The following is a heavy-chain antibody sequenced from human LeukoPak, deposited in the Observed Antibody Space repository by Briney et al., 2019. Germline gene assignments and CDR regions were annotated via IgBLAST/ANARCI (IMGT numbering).Heavy chain of an antibody. Sequence: ASVKVSCKASGYTFTSYYMHWVRQAPGQGLEWMGWINPNSGGTNYAQKFQGRVTMTRDTSISTAYMELSRLRSDDTAVYYCARDLGDSGYLYYFDYWGQGTLVTVSS. CDR1: GYTFTSYY. D-gene: IGHD5-12*01. J-gene: IGHJ4*02. V-gene: IGHV1-2*02. CDR3: ARDLGDSGYLYYFDY. CDR2: INPNSGGT.